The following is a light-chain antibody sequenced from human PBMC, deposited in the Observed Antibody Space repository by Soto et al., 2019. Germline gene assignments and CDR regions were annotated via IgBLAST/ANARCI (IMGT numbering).Light chain of an antibody. CDR3: QQYNSYSPRT. V-gene: IGKV1-5*01. J-gene: IGKJ1*01. CDR1: QSISSW. Sequence: DLQMTQSPSTLSASVGDRVTIXXRSRQSISSWLAWYQQKPGKAPKLXXYDASSLESGFPSRFSGSGSGTEFTLTISSLQPDDFATYYCQQYNSYSPRTFGQGTKVDIK. CDR2: DAS.